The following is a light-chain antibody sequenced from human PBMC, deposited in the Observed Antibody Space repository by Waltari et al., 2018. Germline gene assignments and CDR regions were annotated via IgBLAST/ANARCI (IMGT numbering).Light chain of an antibody. CDR2: DAS. V-gene: IGKV3-20*01. CDR1: QSVGRS. CDR3: QMYVRLPVT. Sequence: EIVLTQSPGTLSLSPGDRATLSCRASQSVGRSLAWYQQKPGQAPRLLIYDASKRATGIPERVSGSGSGTDFSLTISRLEPEDFAVYYCQMYVRLPVTFGQGTKVEIK. J-gene: IGKJ1*01.